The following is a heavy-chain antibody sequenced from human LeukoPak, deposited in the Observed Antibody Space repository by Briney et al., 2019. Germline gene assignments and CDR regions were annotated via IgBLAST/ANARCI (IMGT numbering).Heavy chain of an antibody. Sequence: GGSLRLSCAASTFPFSSHVLSWVRPAPGKGPERVSCICAGADLTYYADSVKGRFTISRDNYKNTLYLQMNSLRAEDTAMYYCAKIGLIGNWYFDLWGRGTLVTVSS. V-gene: IGHV3-23*01. J-gene: IGHJ2*01. CDR2: ICAGADLT. CDR1: TFPFSSHV. D-gene: IGHD1-26*01. CDR3: AKIGLIGNWYFDL.